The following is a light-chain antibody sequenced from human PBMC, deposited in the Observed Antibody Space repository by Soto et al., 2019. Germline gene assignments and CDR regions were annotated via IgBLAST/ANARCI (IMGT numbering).Light chain of an antibody. V-gene: IGKV1-5*03. CDR2: KAS. CDR1: QNINIW. J-gene: IGKJ1*01. CDR3: QQYNGLPTWT. Sequence: DLPMTQSPSTLSASVGDRVTITCRASQNINIWLAWYQQKPGKAPKLLIYKASTLENGVPSRFSGSGSGTEFTLTISSLQPDDSATYYCQQYNGLPTWTFGQGTKVEMK.